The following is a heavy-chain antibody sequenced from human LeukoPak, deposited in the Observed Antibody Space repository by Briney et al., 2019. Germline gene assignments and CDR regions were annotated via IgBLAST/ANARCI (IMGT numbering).Heavy chain of an antibody. D-gene: IGHD6-19*01. V-gene: IGHV3-7*01. CDR1: GFTFSSYW. J-gene: IGHJ4*02. CDR2: IKQDGSEK. Sequence: QPGGSLRLSCAASGFTFSSYWMSWVRQAPGKGLEWVPNIKQDGSEKCYLDSVKGRFTISRDNAENSLYLQMNSLRAEDTAVYYCATEASSGLEDWGQGILVTVSS. CDR3: ATEASSGLED.